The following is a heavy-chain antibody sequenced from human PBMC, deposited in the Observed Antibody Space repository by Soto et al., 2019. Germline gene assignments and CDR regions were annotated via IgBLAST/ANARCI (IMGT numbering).Heavy chain of an antibody. CDR2: ISPYDYNT. CDR3: ARGGYYDRSGSRNYHYYGMDA. J-gene: IGHJ6*02. V-gene: IGHV1-18*01. Sequence: QVQLVQSGTEVKKPGASVKVSCKASGYTFNSYGISWVRQAPGQGLEWMGWISPYDYNTNYAQNLQGRVNMTTYTATRTAYMELRSLKSDDTAVYYCARGGYYDRSGSRNYHYYGMDAWGQGTTVTVS. CDR1: GYTFNSYG. D-gene: IGHD3-22*01.